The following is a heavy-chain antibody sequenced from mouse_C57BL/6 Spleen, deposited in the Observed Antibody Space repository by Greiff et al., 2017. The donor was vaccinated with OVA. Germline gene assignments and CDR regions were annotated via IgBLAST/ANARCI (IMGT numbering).Heavy chain of an antibody. D-gene: IGHD1-1*02. Sequence: VQLQQSGAELVKPGASVKLSCKASGYTFTSYWITWVKQRPGQGLEWFGDIYPGSGSTNYNEKFKSKATLTVDTSSSTAYMQLSSLTSEDSAVYYCASYGPYWYFDVWGTGTTVTVAS. CDR3: ASYGPYWYFDV. J-gene: IGHJ1*03. CDR1: GYTFTSYW. V-gene: IGHV1-55*01. CDR2: IYPGSGST.